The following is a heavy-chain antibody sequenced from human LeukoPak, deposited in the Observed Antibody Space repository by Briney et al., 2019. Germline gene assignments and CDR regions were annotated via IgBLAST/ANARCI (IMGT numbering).Heavy chain of an antibody. J-gene: IGHJ4*02. Sequence: GASVKVSCKASGYTFTGYYMHWVRQAPGQGLEWMGIINPSGGSTSYAQKFQGRVTMTRDTSTSTVYMELSSLRSEDTAVYYCAREIGGYYPHYYFDYWGQGTLVTVSS. CDR2: INPSGGST. CDR1: GYTFTGYY. CDR3: AREIGGYYPHYYFDY. V-gene: IGHV1-46*01. D-gene: IGHD3-3*01.